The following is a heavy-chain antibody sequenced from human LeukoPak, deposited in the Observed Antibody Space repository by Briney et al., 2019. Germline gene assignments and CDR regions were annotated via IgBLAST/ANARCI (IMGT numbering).Heavy chain of an antibody. J-gene: IGHJ2*01. V-gene: IGHV1-24*01. CDR2: FEPEEGEHGET. D-gene: IGHD5-24*01. CDR3: ARDLEMATTLYWYFDL. Sequence: ASVKVSCKVSGCSLSDLSIHWVRHVPGKGLEWMGGFEPEEGEHGETIYAQKFQGWVTMTRDTSISTAYMELSRLRSDDTAVYYRARDLEMATTLYWYFDLWGRGTLVTVSS. CDR1: GCSLSDLS.